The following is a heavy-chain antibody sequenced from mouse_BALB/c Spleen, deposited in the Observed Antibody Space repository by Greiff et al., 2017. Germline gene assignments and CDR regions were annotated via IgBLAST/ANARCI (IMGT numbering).Heavy chain of an antibody. D-gene: IGHD1-1*01. J-gene: IGHJ3*01. CDR1: GFTFSSFG. Sequence: EVQLVESGGGLVQPGGSRKLSCAASGFTFSSFGMHWVRQAPEKGLEWVAYISSGSSTIYYADTVKGRFTISRDNPKNTLFLQMTSLRSEDTAMYYCAYYGSSYGFAYWGQGTLVTVSA. V-gene: IGHV5-17*02. CDR2: ISSGSSTI. CDR3: AYYGSSYGFAY.